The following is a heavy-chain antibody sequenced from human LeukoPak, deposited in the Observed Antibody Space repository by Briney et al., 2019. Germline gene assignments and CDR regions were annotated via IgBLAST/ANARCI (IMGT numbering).Heavy chain of an antibody. J-gene: IGHJ4*02. CDR3: TKDTVYYDSSGYPPYYFDY. CDR1: GFTFSSYG. V-gene: IGHV3-21*04. Sequence: GGSLRLSCAASGFTFSSYGMHWVRQAPGKGLEWVSSISSSSSYIYYADSVKGRFTISRDNSKNTLYLQMNSLRVEDTAVYYCTKDTVYYDSSGYPPYYFDYWGQGTLVTVSS. CDR2: ISSSSSYI. D-gene: IGHD3-22*01.